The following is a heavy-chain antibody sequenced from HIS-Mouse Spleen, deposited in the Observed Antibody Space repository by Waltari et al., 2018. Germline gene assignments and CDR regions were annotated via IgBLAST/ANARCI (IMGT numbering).Heavy chain of an antibody. V-gene: IGHV4-39*07. CDR1: GGSISSSSYY. Sequence: QLQLQESGPGLVKPSETLSLTCTVSGGSISSSSYYWGWIRQPPGKGLGWIGSIYYSGVTYYHPSLKSRVTISLDTSKNQFSLKLSSVTAADTAVYYCAREIPYSSSWYDWYFDLWGRGTLVTVSS. CDR3: AREIPYSSSWYDWYFDL. D-gene: IGHD6-13*01. J-gene: IGHJ2*01. CDR2: IYYSGVT.